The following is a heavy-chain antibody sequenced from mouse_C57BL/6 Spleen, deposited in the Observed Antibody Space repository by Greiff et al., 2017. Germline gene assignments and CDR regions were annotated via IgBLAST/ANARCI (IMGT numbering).Heavy chain of an antibody. CDR2: ISGGGGNT. J-gene: IGHJ4*01. V-gene: IGHV5-9*01. D-gene: IGHD1-1*01. CDR1: GFTFSSYT. CDR3: ARHYYGSSFDAMDY. Sequence: EVKLMESGGGLVKPGGSLKLSCAASGFTFSSYTMSWVRQTPEKRLEWVATISGGGGNTYYPDSVKGRFTISRDNAKNTLYLQMSSLRSEDTALYYCARHYYGSSFDAMDYWSQGTSVTVSS.